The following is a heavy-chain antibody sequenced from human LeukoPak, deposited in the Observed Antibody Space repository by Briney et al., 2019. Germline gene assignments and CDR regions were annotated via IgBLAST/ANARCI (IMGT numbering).Heavy chain of an antibody. CDR2: ISSNGGST. D-gene: IGHD3-10*01. Sequence: PGGSLRLSCAASGFTFSSYAMHWVRQAPGKGLEYVSAISSNGGSTYYANSVKGRFTISRDNSKSTLYLQMGSLRAEDMAVYYCAREYHTTTFGEFQLWGQGTLVTVSS. J-gene: IGHJ4*02. V-gene: IGHV3-64*01. CDR3: AREYHTTTFGEFQL. CDR1: GFTFSSYA.